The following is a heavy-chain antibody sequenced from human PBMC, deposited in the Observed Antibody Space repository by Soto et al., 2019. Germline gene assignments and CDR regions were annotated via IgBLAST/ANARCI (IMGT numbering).Heavy chain of an antibody. D-gene: IGHD3-10*01. CDR2: ISWDGSGT. CDR3: AKDFYYGSGSYTGSGAFDI. V-gene: IGHV3-43*01. Sequence: DVQLVESGGVVVQPGGSLRLFCAASGFTFDDYTMHWVRQAPGKGLEWVSLISWDGSGTYYADSVKGRFTISRDNSKNSLYLQMNSLRTEDTALYYCAKDFYYGSGSYTGSGAFDIWGQGTMVTVSS. J-gene: IGHJ3*02. CDR1: GFTFDDYT.